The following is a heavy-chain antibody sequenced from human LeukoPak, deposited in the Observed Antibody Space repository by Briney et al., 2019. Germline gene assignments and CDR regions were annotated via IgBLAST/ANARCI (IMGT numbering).Heavy chain of an antibody. CDR2: IYYSGST. CDR1: GGSISSYC. J-gene: IGHJ4*02. CDR3: ARGISTDY. V-gene: IGHV4-59*01. Sequence: PSETLSLTCTVSGGSISSYCWSWIRQPPGKGLEWIGYIYYSGSTNYNPSLKSRVTISVDTSKNQFSLKLSSVTAADTAVYYCARGISTDYWGQGTLVTVSS. D-gene: IGHD2-2*01.